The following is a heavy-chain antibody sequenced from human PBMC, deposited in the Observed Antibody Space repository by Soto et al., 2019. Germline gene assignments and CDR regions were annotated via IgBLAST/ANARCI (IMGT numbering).Heavy chain of an antibody. CDR2: IKPDGSEK. Sequence: EAQLVESGGGLVQPGGSLRLSCAASGFTFSSFWMNWVRQTPGKGLEWVAHIKPDGSEKYFVDSVRGRFTISRDNAKNSVYLQINSLRAEDTAVYYCARGDMVRENDAFDIWGQGTMVTVSS. J-gene: IGHJ3*02. V-gene: IGHV3-7*01. CDR3: ARGDMVRENDAFDI. CDR1: GFTFSSFW. D-gene: IGHD3-10*01.